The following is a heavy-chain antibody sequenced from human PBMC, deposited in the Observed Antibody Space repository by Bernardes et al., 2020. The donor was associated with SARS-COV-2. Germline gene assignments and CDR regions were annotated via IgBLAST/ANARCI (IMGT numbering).Heavy chain of an antibody. V-gene: IGHV3-7*01. D-gene: IGHD3-10*01. CDR3: ARGGGSYYGSGSYIDY. Sequence: GGSLRLSRAASGFTFSTYWMNWVRQAPGKGLEWVANIKQDGNQKYFVDSVKGRFTISRDNAKNSLYLQMNSLRAEDTAVYYCARGGGSYYGSGSYIDYWGQGTLVTVSS. J-gene: IGHJ4*02. CDR1: GFTFSTYW. CDR2: IKQDGNQK.